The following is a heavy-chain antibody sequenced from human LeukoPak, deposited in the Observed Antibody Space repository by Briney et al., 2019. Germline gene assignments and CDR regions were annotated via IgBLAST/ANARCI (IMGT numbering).Heavy chain of an antibody. D-gene: IGHD5-12*01. CDR2: IYYGGTT. J-gene: IGHJ5*02. CDR1: GGSISSYY. Sequence: SSETLALTCTVSGGSISSYYWSWIRQTPGKGLEWIGYIYYGGTTNYNPSLKSRVTISVDTSKNQFSLKLSSVTAADTAVYYCARGGGNSGSATDRWGQGTLVTVSS. V-gene: IGHV4-59*12. CDR3: ARGGGNSGSATDR.